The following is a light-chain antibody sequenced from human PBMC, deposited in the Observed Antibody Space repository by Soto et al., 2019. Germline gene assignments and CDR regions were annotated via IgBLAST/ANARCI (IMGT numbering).Light chain of an antibody. CDR1: QSISIY. V-gene: IGKV1-5*03. Sequence: DIQMTQSPSSLSASVVDRVTITCRASQSISIYLNWYQLKPGKAPKLLIYKASTLKSGVPSRFSGSGSGTEFTLTISSLQPDDFATYYCQHYNSYSEAFGQGTKV. CDR3: QHYNSYSEA. CDR2: KAS. J-gene: IGKJ1*01.